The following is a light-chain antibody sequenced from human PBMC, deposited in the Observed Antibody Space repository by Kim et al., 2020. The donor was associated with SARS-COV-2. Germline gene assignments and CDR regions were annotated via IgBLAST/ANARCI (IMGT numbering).Light chain of an antibody. CDR2: GAS. J-gene: IGKJ1*01. V-gene: IGKV3-20*01. CDR3: QQYGNSPQT. Sequence: SPGERVTLSCRASQSDRSRLLAWYQQKPGQPPRLLIYGASTRAAGTPDRFSGSGSETDFTLTISRLEPEDFAVYFCQQYGNSPQTFGRGTKVDIK. CDR1: QSDRSRL.